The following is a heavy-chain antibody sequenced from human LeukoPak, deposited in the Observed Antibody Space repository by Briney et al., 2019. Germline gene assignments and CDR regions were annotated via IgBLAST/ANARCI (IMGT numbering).Heavy chain of an antibody. CDR1: GFTFSSYA. D-gene: IGHD2-15*01. J-gene: IGHJ4*02. Sequence: GGSLRLSCAASGFTFSSYAMSWVRQAPGKGLEWVSAISGSGGSTYYADPVKGRFTISRDNSKNTLHLQMNSLRAEDTAVYYCAKDRWDIVVVVAAPTYYFDYWGQGTLVTVSS. CDR3: AKDRWDIVVVVAAPTYYFDY. V-gene: IGHV3-23*01. CDR2: ISGSGGST.